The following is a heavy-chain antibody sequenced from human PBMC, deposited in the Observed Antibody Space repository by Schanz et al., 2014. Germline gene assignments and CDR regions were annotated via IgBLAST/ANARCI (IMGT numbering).Heavy chain of an antibody. CDR2: IIPILDVG. J-gene: IGHJ4*02. CDR3: ARGGYSSGWYDRDIAHFDY. D-gene: IGHD6-19*01. CDR1: GGTFSRFA. Sequence: QVQLVQSGAEVKKPGSSVKVSCKASGGTFSRFAIFWVRQAPGQGLEWMGTIIPILDVGNYAQQFQGRVTMTTDTSTSTAYMELRSLRSDDTAVYYCARGGYSSGWYDRDIAHFDYWRQGTLVTVSS. V-gene: IGHV1-69*04.